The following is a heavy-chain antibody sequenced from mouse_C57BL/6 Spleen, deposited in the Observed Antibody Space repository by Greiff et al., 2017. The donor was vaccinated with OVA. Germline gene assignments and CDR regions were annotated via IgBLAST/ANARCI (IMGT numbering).Heavy chain of an antibody. CDR1: GYTFTSYW. Sequence: QVQLQQPGTELVKPGASVKLSCKASGYTFTSYWMHWVKQRPGKGLEWIGNINPSNGGNKYNEKLKSKATLTVDKSASTAYMQLSSLTSEDSAVYSCARNRYTGYAMDYWGQGTTVTVSS. V-gene: IGHV1-53*01. CDR3: ARNRYTGYAMDY. CDR2: INPSNGGN. D-gene: IGHD2-14*01. J-gene: IGHJ4*01.